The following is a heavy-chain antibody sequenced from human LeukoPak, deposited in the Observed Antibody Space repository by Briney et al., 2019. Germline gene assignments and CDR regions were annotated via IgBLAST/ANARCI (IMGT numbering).Heavy chain of an antibody. J-gene: IGHJ3*02. V-gene: IGHV4-34*01. CDR2: INHSGST. Sequence: SETLSLTCAVYGGSFSGYYWSWIRQPPGKGLEWIGEINHSGSTNYNPSLKSRVTISVDTSKNQFSLKLSSVTAADTAVYYCARGMLRAPRGYCSSTSCPRGAFDIWGQGTMVTVSS. D-gene: IGHD2-2*01. CDR1: GGSFSGYY. CDR3: ARGMLRAPRGYCSSTSCPRGAFDI.